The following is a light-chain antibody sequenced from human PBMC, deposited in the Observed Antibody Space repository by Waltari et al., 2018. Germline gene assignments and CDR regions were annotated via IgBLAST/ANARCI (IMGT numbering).Light chain of an antibody. J-gene: IGKJ3*01. V-gene: IGKV3-15*01. CDR1: QSVSSN. Sequence: EIVMTQSPATLSVSPGERATLSCRASQSVSSNLAWYQQKPGQAPRLLMYGASTRATGIPARFSGSGSGTECTLTISSLQSEDFAVYYCQQYNNWPRPFGPGTKVDIK. CDR2: GAS. CDR3: QQYNNWPRP.